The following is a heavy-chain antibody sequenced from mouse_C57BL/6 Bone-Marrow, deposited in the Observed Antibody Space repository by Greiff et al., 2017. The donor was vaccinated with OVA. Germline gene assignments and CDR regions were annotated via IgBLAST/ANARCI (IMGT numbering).Heavy chain of an antibody. Sequence: EVKLMESGGGLVKPGGSLKLSCAASGFTFSSYAMSWVRQTPEKRLEWVATISDGGSYTYYPDNVKGRFTISRDNAKNNLYLQMSHLKSEDTAMYYCASPYYFSYYAMDYWGQGTSVTASS. CDR3: ASPYYFSYYAMDY. CDR2: ISDGGSYT. D-gene: IGHD1-1*01. J-gene: IGHJ4*01. V-gene: IGHV5-4*03. CDR1: GFTFSSYA.